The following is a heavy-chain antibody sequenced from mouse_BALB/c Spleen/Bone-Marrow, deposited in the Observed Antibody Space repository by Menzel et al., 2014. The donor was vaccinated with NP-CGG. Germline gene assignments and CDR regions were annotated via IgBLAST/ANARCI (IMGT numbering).Heavy chain of an antibody. CDR2: IIPSSGYT. D-gene: IGHD4-1*01. J-gene: IGHJ3*01. Sequence: QVQLKESGAELARPGASVKMSCKASGYTFTSYTIQWVKQRPGQGLEWIGYIIPSSGYTDYNQKFKDKTTLTADKSSNTAYMQLTSLTSGDSAVYSCAREARTGAWFTYWGQGTLVTVSA. CDR1: GYTFTSYT. V-gene: IGHV1-4*02. CDR3: AREARTGAWFTY.